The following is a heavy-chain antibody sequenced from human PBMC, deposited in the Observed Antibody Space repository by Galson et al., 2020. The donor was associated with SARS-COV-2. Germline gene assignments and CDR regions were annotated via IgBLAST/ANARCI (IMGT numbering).Heavy chain of an antibody. CDR1: GFTFSSYA. V-gene: IGHV3-30-3*01. D-gene: IGHD3-16*02. CDR2: ISYDGSNK. J-gene: IGHJ4*02. Sequence: GESLKISCAASGFTFSSYAMHWVRQAPGKGLELVAVISYDGSNKYYAASVKGRFTISRDNSKNTLYLQMNSLRAEDTAVYYCAREDYDYVWGSYRSPYWGQGTLVTVSS. CDR3: AREDYDYVWGSYRSPY.